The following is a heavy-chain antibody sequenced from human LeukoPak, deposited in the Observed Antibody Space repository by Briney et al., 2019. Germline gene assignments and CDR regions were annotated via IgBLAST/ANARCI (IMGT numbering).Heavy chain of an antibody. CDR1: GGTFSSYA. CDR3: ARSYCSSTSCYTPVDY. V-gene: IGHV1-69*05. CDR2: IIPIFGTA. D-gene: IGHD2-2*02. J-gene: IGHJ4*02. Sequence: ASVKVSCKASGGTFSSYAISWVRQAPGQGLEWMGGIIPIFGTATYAQKFQGRVTITTDESTSTAYMELSSLRSEDTAVYYCARSYCSSTSCYTPVDYWGQGTLVTVSS.